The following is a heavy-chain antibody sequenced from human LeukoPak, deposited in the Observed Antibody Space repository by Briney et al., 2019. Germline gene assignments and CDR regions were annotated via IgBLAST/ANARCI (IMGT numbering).Heavy chain of an antibody. V-gene: IGHV4-39*01. D-gene: IGHD3-10*01. CDR2: LSYSGET. J-gene: IGHJ4*02. Sequence: SETLSLTCTVSGGSVTTPNYWWGWVRQPPGKGLEWIGSLSYSGETYYSPSLESRVTISADTSKNQFSLRLTSVTPADTAVYYCARRGNFGYFDYWGQGILVTVSS. CDR1: GGSVTTPNYW. CDR3: ARRGNFGYFDY.